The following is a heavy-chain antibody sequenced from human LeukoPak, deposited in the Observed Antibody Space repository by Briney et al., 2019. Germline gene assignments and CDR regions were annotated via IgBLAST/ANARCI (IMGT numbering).Heavy chain of an antibody. J-gene: IGHJ6*02. CDR3: ARAAGELLYYYGMDV. CDR2: IIPIFGTA. CDR1: GGTFSSYA. V-gene: IGHV1-69*13. D-gene: IGHD1-7*01. Sequence: SVKVSCKASGGTFSSYAISWVRRAPGQGLEWMGGIIPIFGTANYAQKFQGRVTITADESTSTAYMELSSLRSEDTAVYYCARAAGELLYYYGMDVWGQGTTVTVSS.